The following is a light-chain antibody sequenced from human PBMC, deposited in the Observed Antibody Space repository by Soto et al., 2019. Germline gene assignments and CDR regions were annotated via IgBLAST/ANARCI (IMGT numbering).Light chain of an antibody. CDR3: SSCAGSNNPYV. Sequence: QSVLTQPPSVSGAAGQRVTISCTGSSSNIGAGYDVHWYQQRPGTAPKLLIFGNINRPSGVPDRFSGSKSGTSASLAISGLQAADEADYYCSSCAGSNNPYVFGTGTKVTVL. CDR1: SSNIGAGYD. CDR2: GNI. J-gene: IGLJ1*01. V-gene: IGLV1-40*01.